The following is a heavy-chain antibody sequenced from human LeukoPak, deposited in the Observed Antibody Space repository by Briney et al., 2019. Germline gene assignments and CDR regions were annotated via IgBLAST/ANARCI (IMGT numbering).Heavy chain of an antibody. V-gene: IGHV1-2*02. CDR2: INPNSGGT. Sequence: ASVKVSCKASGYTFTGYYMHWVRQAPGQGLEWMGWINPNSGGTNYAQKFQGRVTMTSDTSISTAYMELSRLRSDDTAVYYCARTVTFYYDSSGYLGLDYWGQGTLVTVSS. CDR1: GYTFTGYY. CDR3: ARTVTFYYDSSGYLGLDY. J-gene: IGHJ4*02. D-gene: IGHD3-22*01.